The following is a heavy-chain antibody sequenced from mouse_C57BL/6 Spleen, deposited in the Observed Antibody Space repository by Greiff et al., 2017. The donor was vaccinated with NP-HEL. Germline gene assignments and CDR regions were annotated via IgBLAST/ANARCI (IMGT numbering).Heavy chain of an antibody. CDR1: GYTFTSYW. J-gene: IGHJ2*01. V-gene: IGHV1-5*01. CDR3: TRSRYDGYYFYFDY. CDR2: IYPGNSDT. D-gene: IGHD2-3*01. Sequence: EVQLQQSGTVLARPGASVKMSCKTSGYTFTSYWMHWVKQRPGQGLEWIGAIYPGNSDTSYNQKFKGKAKLTAVTSASTAYMELSSLTNEDSAVYYCTRSRYDGYYFYFDYWGQGTTLTVSS.